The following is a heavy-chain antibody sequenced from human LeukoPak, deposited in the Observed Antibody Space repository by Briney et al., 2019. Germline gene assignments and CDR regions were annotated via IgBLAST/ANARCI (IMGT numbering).Heavy chain of an antibody. D-gene: IGHD6-19*01. CDR3: ARALYSSGWYSRNWFDP. CDR2: IYYSGST. J-gene: IGHJ5*02. CDR1: GGSFISSSYS. V-gene: IGHV4-39*07. Sequence: SETLSLTCTFSGGSFISSSYSWGGFRQPPGKGLEGIGRIYYSGSTYYNPSLKSRVTISVDTSKNQFSLKLSSVTAADTAVYYCARALYSSGWYSRNWFDPWGQGTLVTVSS.